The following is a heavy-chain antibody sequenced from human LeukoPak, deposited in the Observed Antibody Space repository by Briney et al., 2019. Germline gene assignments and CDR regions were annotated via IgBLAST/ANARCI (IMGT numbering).Heavy chain of an antibody. J-gene: IGHJ4*02. D-gene: IGHD3-22*01. CDR1: GGTFSRFT. V-gene: IGHV1-69*13. CDR2: ITPIFGTA. Sequence: SVKVSCKAYGGTFSRFTISWVRQAPGQGFEWMGGITPIFGTANLAQKFQGRVSITADGSTSTAFMELSSLRSEDTAVYYCAREWGLESSGYYYAYWGQGTLVTVSS. CDR3: AREWGLESSGYYYAY.